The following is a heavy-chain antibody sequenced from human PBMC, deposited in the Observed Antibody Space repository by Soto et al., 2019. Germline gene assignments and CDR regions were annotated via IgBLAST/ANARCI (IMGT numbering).Heavy chain of an antibody. Sequence: GGSLRLSCAASGFTFSSYAMSWVRQAPGKGLEWVSAISGSGGSTYYADSVKGRFTISRDNSKNTVYLQMNSLRAEDTAVYYCAKDRKYCSSTSCPYYFDYWGQGTLVTVSS. J-gene: IGHJ4*02. V-gene: IGHV3-23*01. CDR3: AKDRKYCSSTSCPYYFDY. CDR2: ISGSGGST. CDR1: GFTFSSYA. D-gene: IGHD2-2*01.